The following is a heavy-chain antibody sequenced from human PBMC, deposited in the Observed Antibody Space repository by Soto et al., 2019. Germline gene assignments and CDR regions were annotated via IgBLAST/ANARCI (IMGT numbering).Heavy chain of an antibody. J-gene: IGHJ4*02. CDR2: IGYDGSNK. CDR3: ARDLYYYDSSGYLNY. D-gene: IGHD3-22*01. Sequence: HPGGSLRLSCAASGFTFSSYGMHWVRQAPGKGLEWVAVIGYDGSNKYCADSVKGRFTISRDNSKNTLYLQMNSLRAEDTAVYYCARDLYYYDSSGYLNYWGQGTLVTVSS. CDR1: GFTFSSYG. V-gene: IGHV3-33*01.